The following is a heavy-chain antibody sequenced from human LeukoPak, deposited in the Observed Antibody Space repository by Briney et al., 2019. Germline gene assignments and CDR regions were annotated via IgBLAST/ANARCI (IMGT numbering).Heavy chain of an antibody. Sequence: GASVKVSCKASGYTFTDYYVHWGRQAPGQGPEWMGWINPKSGGTNYAQKFQGRVTMTRDTSISTAYMDLRRLTSDDTAVYYCAISIISSKWLVPFLGYWGQGTLVTVSS. V-gene: IGHV1-2*02. CDR3: AISIISSKWLVPFLGY. CDR2: INPKSGGT. D-gene: IGHD6-19*01. CDR1: GYTFTDYY. J-gene: IGHJ4*02.